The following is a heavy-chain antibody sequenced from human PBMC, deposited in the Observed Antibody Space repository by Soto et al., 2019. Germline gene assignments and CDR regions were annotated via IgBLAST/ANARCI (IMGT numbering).Heavy chain of an antibody. Sequence: PSETLSLTCAVSGGSISSTNWWSWVRQPPGKGLEWIGEIYHSGSTNYNPSLKSRVTISVDKSKNQFSLKLSSVTAADTAVYYCASLYDSNPPDAFDIWGQGTMVTVSS. CDR1: GGSISSTNW. CDR2: IYHSGST. J-gene: IGHJ3*02. V-gene: IGHV4-4*02. D-gene: IGHD3-22*01. CDR3: ASLYDSNPPDAFDI.